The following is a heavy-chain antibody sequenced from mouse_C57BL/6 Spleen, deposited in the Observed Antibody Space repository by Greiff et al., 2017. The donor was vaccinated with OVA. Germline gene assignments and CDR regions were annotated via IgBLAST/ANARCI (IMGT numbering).Heavy chain of an antibody. V-gene: IGHV1-53*01. Sequence: QVQLQQPGTELVEPGASVKLSCKASGYTFTSYWMHWVKQRPGQGLEWIGNINPSTGGTHYNEKFKSKAPPTVDKSSSTAYRQLSSLRSEDAAVYYCATGGLQDYWGQGTTLTVSS. CDR3: ATGGLQDY. CDR1: GYTFTSYW. J-gene: IGHJ2*01. D-gene: IGHD2-13*01. CDR2: INPSTGGT.